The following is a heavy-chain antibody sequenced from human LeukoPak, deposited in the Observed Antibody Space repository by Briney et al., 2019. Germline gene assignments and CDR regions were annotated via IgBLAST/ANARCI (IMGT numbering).Heavy chain of an antibody. CDR3: ASITGTTEPGY. V-gene: IGHV1-69*04. J-gene: IGHJ4*02. Sequence: GSSVKVSCKASGGTFSSYAISWVRQAPGQGLEWMGRIIPILGIENYAQKFQDRVTITADKSTSTAYMELSSLRSEDTAVYYCASITGTTEPGYWGQGTLVTVSS. CDR2: IIPILGIE. CDR1: GGTFSSYA. D-gene: IGHD1-20*01.